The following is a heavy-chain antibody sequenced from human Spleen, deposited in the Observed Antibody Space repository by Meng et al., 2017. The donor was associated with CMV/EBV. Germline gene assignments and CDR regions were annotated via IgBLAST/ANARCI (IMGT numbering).Heavy chain of an antibody. CDR3: ARDDGYLLND. V-gene: IGHV1-69*05. Sequence: SVKVSCKASGGTFSSYAIRWVRQAPGQGLEWMGGIIPIFGTANYAQKFQGRVTITTDESTSTAYMELRSLRSGDTAMYYCARDDGYLLNDWGQGTLVTVSS. D-gene: IGHD5-18*01. CDR2: IIPIFGTA. CDR1: GGTFSSYA. J-gene: IGHJ4*02.